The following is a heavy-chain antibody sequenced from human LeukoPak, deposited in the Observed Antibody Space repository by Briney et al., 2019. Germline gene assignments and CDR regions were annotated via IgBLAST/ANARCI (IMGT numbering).Heavy chain of an antibody. Sequence: SETLSLTCTVSGYSISSGYYWGWIRQPPGKGLEWIGSIYHSGSTYYNPSLKSRVTISVDTSKNQFSLKLSSVTAADTAVYYCARARITVFRGVIWYFDLWGRGTLVTVSS. J-gene: IGHJ2*01. CDR1: GYSISSGYY. CDR3: ARARITVFRGVIWYFDL. CDR2: IYHSGST. D-gene: IGHD3-10*01. V-gene: IGHV4-38-2*02.